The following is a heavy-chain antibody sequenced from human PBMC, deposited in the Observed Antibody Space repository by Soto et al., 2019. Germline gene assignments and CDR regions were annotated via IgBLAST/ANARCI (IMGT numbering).Heavy chain of an antibody. CDR1: GFTVSTNY. J-gene: IGHJ6*02. V-gene: IGHV3-66*01. Sequence: EVQLVESGGALVQPGGSLRLSFAASGFTVSTNYMSWVRQAPGKGLEWVSVLYSGGDTYYADSVKGRFTISRDNSKNTLYLQMNSLRTEDTAVYYCAKNRGADYGMDVWGQGTTVTVSS. CDR3: AKNRGADYGMDV. CDR2: LYSGGDT. D-gene: IGHD3-10*01.